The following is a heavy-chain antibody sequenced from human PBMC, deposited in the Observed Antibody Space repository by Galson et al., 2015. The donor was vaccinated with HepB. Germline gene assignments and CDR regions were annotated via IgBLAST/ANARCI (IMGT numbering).Heavy chain of an antibody. J-gene: IGHJ3*02. CDR2: FYSGGGGIT. CDR3: ARDKMDDTGAFDI. D-gene: IGHD1-14*01. V-gene: IGHV3-53*01. Sequence: SLRLSCAASGFTVSTTYMSWVRQAPGKGLEWVSVFYSGGGGITYYADSVKGRFTISRDNSKNTLYLQMNSLRAEDTAVYYCARDKMDDTGAFDIWGQGTMVTVSA. CDR1: GFTVSTTY.